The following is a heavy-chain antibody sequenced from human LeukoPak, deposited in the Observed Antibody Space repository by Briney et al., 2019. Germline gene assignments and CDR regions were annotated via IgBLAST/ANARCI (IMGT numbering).Heavy chain of an antibody. D-gene: IGHD2-21*02. CDR2: ISAYNGNT. J-gene: IGHJ4*02. Sequence: ASVKVSCKASGYTFTSYGISWVRQAAGQGLEWMGWISAYNGNTNYAQKLQGRVTMTTDTSTSTAYMELRSLRSDDTAVYYCARIPLVVTAISTLDYWGQGTLVTVSS. CDR1: GYTFTSYG. V-gene: IGHV1-18*01. CDR3: ARIPLVVTAISTLDY.